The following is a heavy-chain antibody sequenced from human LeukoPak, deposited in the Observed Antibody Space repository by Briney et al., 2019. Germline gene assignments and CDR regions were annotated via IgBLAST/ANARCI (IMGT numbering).Heavy chain of an antibody. Sequence: PSETLSLTCTVSGGSISSYYWSWIRQPAGKGLEWIGRIYTSGSTNYNPSLKSRVTMSVGTSKNQFSLKLSSVTAADTAVYYCARAYSSSSWGAFDIWGQGTMVTVSS. J-gene: IGHJ3*02. D-gene: IGHD6-6*01. CDR3: ARAYSSSSWGAFDI. CDR2: IYTSGST. CDR1: GGSISSYY. V-gene: IGHV4-4*07.